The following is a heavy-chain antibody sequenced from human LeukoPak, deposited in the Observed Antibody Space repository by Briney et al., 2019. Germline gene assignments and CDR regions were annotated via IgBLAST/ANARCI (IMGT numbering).Heavy chain of an antibody. J-gene: IGHJ4*02. V-gene: IGHV3-30-3*01. CDR2: ISYDGSNK. CDR1: GFTLSSYV. Sequence: GGSLRLSCAASGFTLSSYVMHWVRQAPGRGLEWVAVISYDGSNKYYADSVKGRFTISRDNSKNTLYLQMNSLRAEDTAVYYCAKDLLMAPVWSGYYPDYWGQGTLVTVSS. D-gene: IGHD3-3*01. CDR3: AKDLLMAPVWSGYYPDY.